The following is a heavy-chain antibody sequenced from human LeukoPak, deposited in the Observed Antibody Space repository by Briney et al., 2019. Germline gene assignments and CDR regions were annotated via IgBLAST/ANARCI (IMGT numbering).Heavy chain of an antibody. CDR3: ARDGPPYCTNGVCYTRPYDY. V-gene: IGHV1-46*01. Sequence: ASVKVSCKASGYTFTSYYMHWVRQAPGQGLEWMGIINPSGGSTSYAQKFQGRVTMTRDMFTSTVYMELSSLRSEDTAVYYCARDGPPYCTNGVCYTRPYDYWGQGTLVTVSS. CDR1: GYTFTSYY. CDR2: INPSGGST. J-gene: IGHJ4*02. D-gene: IGHD2-8*01.